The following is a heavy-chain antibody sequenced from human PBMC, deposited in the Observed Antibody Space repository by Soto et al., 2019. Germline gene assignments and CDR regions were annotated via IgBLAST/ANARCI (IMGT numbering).Heavy chain of an antibody. CDR2: IIPIFGTA. V-gene: IGHV1-69*06. J-gene: IGHJ6*02. CDR1: GGTFSSYA. D-gene: IGHD3-10*01. CDR3: ARDRDGGHYYGSGGMDV. Sequence: GASVKVSCKASGGTFSSYAISWVRQAPGQGLEWMGGIIPIFGTANYAQKFQSRVTITADKSTSTAYMELSSLRSEDTAVYYCARDRDGGHYYGSGGMDVWGQGTTVTVSS.